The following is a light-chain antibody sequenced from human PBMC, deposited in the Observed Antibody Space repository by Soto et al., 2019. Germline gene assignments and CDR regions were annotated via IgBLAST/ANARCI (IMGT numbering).Light chain of an antibody. J-gene: IGLJ7*01. V-gene: IGLV2-23*02. CDR1: ISDVGTYNL. CDR3: CSYAGSAILQ. CDR2: EVS. Sequence: QSALTQPASVSGSPGQSITISCTGTISDVGTYNLVSWYQQHPGKAPKFMIYEVSKRPSGVSNRFSGSKSGNTASLTISGLQAEDEADYYCCSYAGSAILQFGGGTQLTVL.